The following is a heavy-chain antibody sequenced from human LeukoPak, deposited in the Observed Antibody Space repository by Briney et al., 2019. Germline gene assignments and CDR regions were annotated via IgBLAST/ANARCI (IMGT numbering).Heavy chain of an antibody. Sequence: PGGSLRLSCAASGFTVSSNYMSWVCQAPGKGLEWVSVIYSGGSTYYADSVKGRFTISRDNSKNTLYLQMNSLRAEDTAVYYCARHYYYYGMDVWGQGTTVTVSS. CDR3: ARHYYYYGMDV. J-gene: IGHJ6*02. V-gene: IGHV3-66*04. CDR2: IYSGGST. CDR1: GFTVSSNY.